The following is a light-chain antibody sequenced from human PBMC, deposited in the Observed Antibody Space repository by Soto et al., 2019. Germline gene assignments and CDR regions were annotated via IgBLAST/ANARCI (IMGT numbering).Light chain of an antibody. CDR2: EVS. CDR1: SSDVGGYNY. J-gene: IGLJ1*01. V-gene: IGLV2-8*01. Sequence: QSVLTQPPSASGSPGQSVTISCTGTSSDVGGYNYVSWYQQHPGKAPKLMIYEVSKRPSGVPDRFSGSTSGNTASLTVSGLQAEDEADYYCSSYAGSNNLNVFGTGTKLTVL. CDR3: SSYAGSNNLNV.